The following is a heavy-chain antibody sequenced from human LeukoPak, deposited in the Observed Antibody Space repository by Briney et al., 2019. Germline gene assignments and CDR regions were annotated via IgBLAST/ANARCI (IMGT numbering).Heavy chain of an antibody. D-gene: IGHD2-2*01. V-gene: IGHV3-30*04. CDR3: AKDRHAPGRYCSSTSCFPFDS. CDR1: GFAFSTYA. Sequence: GSLRLSCAASGFAFSTYAMHWVRPAPGKGLEWAALILYDGSNKYYADSVKGRFTISRDNTKNTLYLQMNSLGAEDTAVYCCAKDRHAPGRYCSSTSCFPFDSWGQGTLVTVSS. CDR2: ILYDGSNK. J-gene: IGHJ5*01.